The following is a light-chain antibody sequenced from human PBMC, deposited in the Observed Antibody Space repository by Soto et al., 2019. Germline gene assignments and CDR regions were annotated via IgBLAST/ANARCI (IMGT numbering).Light chain of an antibody. J-gene: IGLJ3*02. Sequence: QSVLTQPPSVSGAPGQRVTISCTGSSSNIGAGYDVHWYQQLPGTAPNLLIYGNNNRPSGVPDLFSCSKSGTSAILAITGLHAEDEDYYYCQSYDSSLFWVFGGGTKLTVL. V-gene: IGLV1-40*01. CDR1: SSNIGAGYD. CDR3: QSYDSSLFWV. CDR2: GNN.